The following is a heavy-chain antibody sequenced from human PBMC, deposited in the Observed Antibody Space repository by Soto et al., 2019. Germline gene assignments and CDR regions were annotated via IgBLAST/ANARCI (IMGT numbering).Heavy chain of an antibody. CDR1: GYTFTTYY. J-gene: IGHJ4*02. V-gene: IGHV1-46*01. D-gene: IGHD2-2*02. Sequence: QVQLVQSGAEVKKPGASVKVSCKASGYTFTTYYMHWVRQAPGQGLEWMGVINPSGGGTNYAQKFQVRVTMTRDTSTSTVYMELSRLRSEDTAVYYCASGNGYNEGGDYLDYWGEGTLVTVSS. CDR2: INPSGGGT. CDR3: ASGNGYNEGGDYLDY.